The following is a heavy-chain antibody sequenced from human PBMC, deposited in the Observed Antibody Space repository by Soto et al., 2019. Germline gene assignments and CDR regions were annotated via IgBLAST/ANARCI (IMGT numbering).Heavy chain of an antibody. CDR1: GYSFTKYG. Sequence: QVQLVQSGTEGKKPGASVKVSGKTSGYSFTKYGLHWVRQAPGQRLEGMGWINPGNGDTKYSQKFQGRVTITRDTSATTAYMELSSLRSEDSAVFYCARTDCSSTSCYNYYYYGMDVWGQGTTVTVSS. CDR2: INPGNGDT. V-gene: IGHV1-3*01. J-gene: IGHJ6*02. CDR3: ARTDCSSTSCYNYYYYGMDV. D-gene: IGHD2-2*01.